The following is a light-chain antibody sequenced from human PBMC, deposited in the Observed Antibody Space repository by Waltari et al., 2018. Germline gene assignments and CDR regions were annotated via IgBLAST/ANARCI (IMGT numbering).Light chain of an antibody. J-gene: IGLJ2*01. Sequence: QSALTQPASVAGSPGQSNTIPCTGTSGDIGSYSYVPWYQQHPGKAPKRMIYDVIYRPSGVSNRFSGSKSGNTASLTISGLQAEDEADYYCSSYSSSSIVVFGGGTKLTVL. V-gene: IGLV2-14*03. CDR2: DVI. CDR1: SGDIGSYSY. CDR3: SSYSSSSIVV.